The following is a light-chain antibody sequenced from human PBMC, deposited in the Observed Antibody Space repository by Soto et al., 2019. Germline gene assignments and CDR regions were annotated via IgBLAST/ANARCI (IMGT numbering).Light chain of an antibody. CDR1: QSLLHITGETF. J-gene: IGKJ5*01. V-gene: IGKV2D-29*02. CDR2: EVS. Sequence: DVVMTQTPLSLSVAPGQPASISCKSSQSLLHITGETFLFWYLQKPGQSPQLLIYEVSTRVSGVPDRFSGSGSGTDFTLEISRVETDDAGIYYCMQSKQLPPTFGQGTRLGIK. CDR3: MQSKQLPPT.